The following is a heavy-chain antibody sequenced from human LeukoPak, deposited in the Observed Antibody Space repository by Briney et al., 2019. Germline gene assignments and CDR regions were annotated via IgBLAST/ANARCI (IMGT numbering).Heavy chain of an antibody. J-gene: IGHJ4*02. V-gene: IGHV1-8*01. CDR3: ARLSSSWQDFDY. Sequence: ASVKVSCKASGYTFTRYDINWVRQATGQGLEWMGWMNPNSGNTGYAQKFQGRVTMTRNTSISTAYMELSSLRSEDTAVYYCARLSSSWQDFDYWGQGTLVTVSS. D-gene: IGHD6-13*01. CDR2: MNPNSGNT. CDR1: GYTFTRYD.